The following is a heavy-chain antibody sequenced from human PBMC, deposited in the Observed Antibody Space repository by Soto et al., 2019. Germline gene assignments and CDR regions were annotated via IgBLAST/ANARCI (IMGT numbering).Heavy chain of an antibody. CDR1: GFTFSSYS. CDR2: ISSSSSYI. Sequence: GGSLRLSCAASGFTFSSYSMNWVRQAPGKGLEWVSSISSSSSYIYYADSVKGRFTISRDNAKNSLYLQMNSLRAEDTAVYYCARGFRYKVTTGEIGYYYYYMDVWGKGTTVTVSS. CDR3: ARGFRYKVTTGEIGYYYYYMDV. J-gene: IGHJ6*03. V-gene: IGHV3-21*01. D-gene: IGHD4-17*01.